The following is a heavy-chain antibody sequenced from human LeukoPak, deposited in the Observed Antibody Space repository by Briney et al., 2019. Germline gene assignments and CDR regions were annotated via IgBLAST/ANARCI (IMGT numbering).Heavy chain of an antibody. D-gene: IGHD6-13*01. CDR3: ARVDSSSWHANFDY. Sequence: SETLSLTCTVSGGSISSHYWSWIRQPPGKGLEWIGYIYYSGSTNYNPSLKSRVTISVDTSKNQFSLKLSSVTAADTAVYYCARVDSSSWHANFDYWGQGTQVTVSS. J-gene: IGHJ4*02. CDR2: IYYSGST. V-gene: IGHV4-59*11. CDR1: GGSISSHY.